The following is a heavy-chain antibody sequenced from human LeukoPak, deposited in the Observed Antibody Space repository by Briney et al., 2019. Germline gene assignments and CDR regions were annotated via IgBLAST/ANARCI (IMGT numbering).Heavy chain of an antibody. CDR2: ISAYNGNT. CDR3: ARIVAGTAFDY. CDR1: GYTFTSYG. D-gene: IGHD6-19*01. V-gene: IGHV1-18*01. J-gene: IGHJ4*02. Sequence: ASVRVSCKASGYTFTSYGISWVRQAPGQGLEWMGWISAYNGNTNYVQNLQGRVTMTTDTSTSTAYMELRSLRSDDTAVYYCARIVAGTAFDYWGQGTLVTVSS.